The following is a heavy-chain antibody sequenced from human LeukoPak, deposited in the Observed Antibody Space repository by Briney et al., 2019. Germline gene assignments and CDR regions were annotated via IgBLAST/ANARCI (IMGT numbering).Heavy chain of an antibody. CDR2: ISSSSTTI. CDR1: GFTLSKYN. J-gene: IGHJ4*02. V-gene: IGHV3-48*02. CDR3: ALTPPCF. Sequence: GGSLRLSCAASGFTLSKYNMNWVRQAPGKGLEWVSFISSSSTTIYYADSVKGRFTISRDNAKNSLYLQMNSLRDENTAVFYCALTPPCFWGRVTLVTVSS.